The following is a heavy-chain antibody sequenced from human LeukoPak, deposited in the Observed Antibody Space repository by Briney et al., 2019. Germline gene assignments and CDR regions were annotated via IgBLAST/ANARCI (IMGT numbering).Heavy chain of an antibody. D-gene: IGHD5-18*01. CDR3: ARDRRRGYSYGSGGHFDY. CDR1: GFTFSSYA. V-gene: IGHV3-30-3*01. CDR2: ISYDGSNK. J-gene: IGHJ4*02. Sequence: SLRLSCAASGFTFSSYAMHWVRQAPGKGLEWVAVISYDGSNKYYADSVKGRFTISRDNSKNTLYLQMNSLRAEDTAVYYCARDRRRGYSYGSGGHFDYWGQGTLVTVSS.